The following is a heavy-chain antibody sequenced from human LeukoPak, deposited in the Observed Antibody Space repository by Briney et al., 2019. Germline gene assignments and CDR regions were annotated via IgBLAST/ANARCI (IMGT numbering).Heavy chain of an antibody. CDR1: GYTFTGYN. Sequence: ASGKVSCKASGYTFTGYNMHWVRQAPGQGLEWMGWIVPNSGGTRYAQKFQGRVTMTRDTSISTAYMELSSLTSDDTAVYYCARDRGSGSYYGYWGQGTLVTVSS. J-gene: IGHJ4*02. CDR2: IVPNSGGT. V-gene: IGHV1-2*02. D-gene: IGHD3-10*01. CDR3: ARDRGSGSYYGY.